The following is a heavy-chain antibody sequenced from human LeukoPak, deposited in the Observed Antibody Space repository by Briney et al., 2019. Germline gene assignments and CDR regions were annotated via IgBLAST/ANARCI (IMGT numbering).Heavy chain of an antibody. Sequence: SETLSLTCTVSGGSISSYYWSWIRQPPGKGLEWIGRMSTSGNSNYIPSLVSRVTMSVDTSKNQFSLNLSSVTAADTAVYYCARESGSMRWFDPWGQGTLVTVSS. V-gene: IGHV4-4*07. D-gene: IGHD6-25*01. J-gene: IGHJ5*02. CDR1: GGSISSYY. CDR3: ARESGSMRWFDP. CDR2: MSTSGNS.